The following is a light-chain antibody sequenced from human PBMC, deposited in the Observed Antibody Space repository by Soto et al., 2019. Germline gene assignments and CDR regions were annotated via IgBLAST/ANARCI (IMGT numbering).Light chain of an antibody. Sequence: DIQMTQSPSTLSASVGDRVTITCRASQSISSWLAWYQQKPGKAPKVLIYKASSLESGVPSRFSGSGSGTEFTLTISRLQPDDFATYYWQQYHSLNTFGQGTKLEI. CDR2: KAS. J-gene: IGKJ2*01. CDR1: QSISSW. CDR3: QQYHSLNT. V-gene: IGKV1-5*03.